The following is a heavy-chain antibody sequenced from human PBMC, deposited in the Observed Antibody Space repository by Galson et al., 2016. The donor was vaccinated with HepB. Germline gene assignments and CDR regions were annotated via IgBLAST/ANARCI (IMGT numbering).Heavy chain of an antibody. Sequence: SLRLSCAASGITFSSKWMHWVRQAPGKGLVWVSRINGDGSTTNYVDSVKGRFTISRDNAKNMLYLQMNGLRAEDTAVYYCARGVGGHLGYGMDVRGQGTTVTVSS. V-gene: IGHV3-74*01. CDR2: INGDGSTT. J-gene: IGHJ6*02. D-gene: IGHD3-16*01. CDR1: GITFSSKW. CDR3: ARGVGGHLGYGMDV.